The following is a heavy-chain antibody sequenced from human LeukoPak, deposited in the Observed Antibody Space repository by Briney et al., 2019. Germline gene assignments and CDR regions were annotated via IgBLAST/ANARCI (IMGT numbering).Heavy chain of an antibody. Sequence: PGGSLRLSCAASGXTVSSNYVSWVRQAPGKGLEWVSVIYSGGSTYYADSVKGRFTISRDNSKNTLYLQMNSLRAEDTAVYYCAGSSGWYYRFDYWGQGTLVTVSS. CDR1: GXTVSSNY. D-gene: IGHD6-19*01. J-gene: IGHJ4*02. CDR3: AGSSGWYYRFDY. CDR2: IYSGGST. V-gene: IGHV3-53*01.